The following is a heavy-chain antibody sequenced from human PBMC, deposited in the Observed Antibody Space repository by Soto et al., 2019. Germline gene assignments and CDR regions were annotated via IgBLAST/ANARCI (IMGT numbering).Heavy chain of an antibody. J-gene: IGHJ6*02. D-gene: IGHD3-16*01. CDR1: RDTFNKYA. CDR3: ARGETYLGV. Sequence: QVQLVQSGAEVKKPGSSVKVSCKTSRDTFNKYAFNWVRQAPGQGLEWMGWIIPIFSSRNYAEKFQGRVTITADDSTSTAYMELRSLSCEDTAVYYCARGETYLGVWGQGTTVTVSS. V-gene: IGHV1-69*01. CDR2: IIPIFSSR.